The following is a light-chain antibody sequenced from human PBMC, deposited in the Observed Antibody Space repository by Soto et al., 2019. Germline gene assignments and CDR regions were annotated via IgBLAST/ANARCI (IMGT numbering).Light chain of an antibody. CDR3: QQYNSYSKT. Sequence: DIQMTQSPSTLSASVGDRVTITCRASQSISSWLAWYQQKPGKAPKLLISKASSLESGVPSRFSGSGSGTEFTLTISSLQPDDFATYYCQQYNSYSKTFGQGNKVEIK. J-gene: IGKJ1*01. CDR2: KAS. CDR1: QSISSW. V-gene: IGKV1-5*03.